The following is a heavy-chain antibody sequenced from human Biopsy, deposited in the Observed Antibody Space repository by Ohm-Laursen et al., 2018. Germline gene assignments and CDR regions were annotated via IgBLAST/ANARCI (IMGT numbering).Heavy chain of an antibody. CDR2: INAKTGDT. V-gene: IGHV1-2*02. CDR3: TRGGYYYDSLAYYYWFDP. Sequence: SSVKVSCNASGYTFTGYHVHWVRQAPGQGLEWMGWINAKTGDTNYAQKFQGRITMTRDTSISTAYVDLSSLRSDDTAVYYCTRGGYYYDSLAYYYWFDPWGQGTLVTVSS. J-gene: IGHJ5*02. D-gene: IGHD3-22*01. CDR1: GYTFTGYH.